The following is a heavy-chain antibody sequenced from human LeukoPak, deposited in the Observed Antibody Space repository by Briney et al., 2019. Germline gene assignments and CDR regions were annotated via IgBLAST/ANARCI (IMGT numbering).Heavy chain of an antibody. CDR3: ARAKGAQLGNFDN. Sequence: PSETLSLTCTVSGGSISSSSYYWGWIRQPPGKGLEWIGSIYYSGSTYYNPSLKSRVTISVDTSKNQFSLKLSSVTAADTAVYYCARAKGAQLGNFDNWGQGTLVTVSS. J-gene: IGHJ4*02. V-gene: IGHV4-39*07. CDR2: IYYSGST. CDR1: GGSISSSSYY. D-gene: IGHD1-1*01.